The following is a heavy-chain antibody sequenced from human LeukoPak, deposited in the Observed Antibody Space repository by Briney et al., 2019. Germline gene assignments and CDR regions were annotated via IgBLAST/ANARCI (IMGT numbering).Heavy chain of an antibody. CDR3: AITYRITMVRGPFDY. CDR1: GYSFTSYW. Sequence: GESLKISCKGSGYSFTSYWIGWVRQMPGKGLEWMGIIYPGDPDTRYSPSFQGQVTISADKSISTAYLQWSSLKASDTAMYYCAITYRITMVRGPFDYWGQGTLVTVSS. J-gene: IGHJ4*02. V-gene: IGHV5-51*01. D-gene: IGHD3-10*01. CDR2: IYPGDPDT.